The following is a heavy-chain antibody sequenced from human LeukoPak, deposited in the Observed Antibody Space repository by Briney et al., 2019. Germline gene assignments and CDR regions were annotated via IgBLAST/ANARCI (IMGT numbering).Heavy chain of an antibody. CDR1: GGSFSGYY. J-gene: IGHJ4*02. CDR2: INHSGST. CDR3: AKHYMGSSYNHGLDC. Sequence: SETLSLTCAVYGGSFSGYYWSWIRQPPGKGLEWIGEINHSGSTNYNPSLKSRVAISVDTSKNQFFLKLSSVTAADTALYYCAKHYMGSSYNHGLDCWGQGTLVTVSS. V-gene: IGHV4-34*01. D-gene: IGHD3-10*01.